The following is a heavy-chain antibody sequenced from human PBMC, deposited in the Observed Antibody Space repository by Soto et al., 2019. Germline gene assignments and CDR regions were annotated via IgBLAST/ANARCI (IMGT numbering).Heavy chain of an antibody. CDR3: ARDVVLCDGGRCYGVPLDV. CDR1: GFTVSSKY. CDR2: IQSGGPT. Sequence: GGSLRLSCAASGFTVSSKYMSWVRQAPGKGLEWVSLIQSGGPTYYADSVKGRFTISRDTSENTLHLQMDSLRAEDTAVYYCARDVVLCDGGRCYGVPLDVGGKGTTVPVSS. D-gene: IGHD2-15*01. J-gene: IGHJ6*04. V-gene: IGHV3-66*01.